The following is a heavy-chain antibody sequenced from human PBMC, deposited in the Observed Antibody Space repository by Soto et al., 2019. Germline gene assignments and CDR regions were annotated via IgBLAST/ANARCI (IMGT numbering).Heavy chain of an antibody. J-gene: IGHJ6*02. CDR1: GFNFGTYA. CDR2: IAYDGINT. CDR3: ARVTPGNNLYYFSGLDV. D-gene: IGHD1-1*01. Sequence: SGGSLRLSCVASGFNFGTYAIHWVRQAPGKGLQWVALIAYDGINTYYADSVKGRFTISRDNSKNTLHLQMNSLRPEDTGVYFCARVTPGNNLYYFSGLDVWGQGTSVTVSS. V-gene: IGHV3-30-3*01.